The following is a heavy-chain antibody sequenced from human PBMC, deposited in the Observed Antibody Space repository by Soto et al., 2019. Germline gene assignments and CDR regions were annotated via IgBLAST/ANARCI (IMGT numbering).Heavy chain of an antibody. CDR2: INHSGST. D-gene: IGHD2-15*01. CDR1: GGSFSGYY. V-gene: IGHV4-34*01. Sequence: SETLSLTCAVYGGSFSGYYWSWIRQPPGKGLEWIGEINHSGSTNYNPSLKSRVTISVDTSKNQFSLKLSSVTAADTAVYYCKVVVVAAPDYFDYWGQGTLVTVSS. J-gene: IGHJ4*02. CDR3: KVVVVAAPDYFDY.